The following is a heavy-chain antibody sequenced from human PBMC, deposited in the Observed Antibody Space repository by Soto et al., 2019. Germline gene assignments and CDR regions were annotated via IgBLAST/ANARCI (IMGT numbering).Heavy chain of an antibody. V-gene: IGHV1-69*02. CDR3: ARGIYGSGNSLLDYYMDV. D-gene: IGHD3-10*01. J-gene: IGHJ6*03. Sequence: ASVKVSCKASGGTFSSYTISWVRQAPGQGLEWMGRIIPILGIANYAQKFQGRVTITADKSTSTAYMELSSLRSEDTAVYYCARGIYGSGNSLLDYYMDVWGKGTTVTVSS. CDR1: GGTFSSYT. CDR2: IIPILGIA.